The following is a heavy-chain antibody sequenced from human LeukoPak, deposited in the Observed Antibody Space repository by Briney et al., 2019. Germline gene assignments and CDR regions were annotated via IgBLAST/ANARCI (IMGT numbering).Heavy chain of an antibody. D-gene: IGHD1-14*01. CDR2: ISSSSSYI. CDR1: GFTFSSYS. J-gene: IGHJ3*02. Sequence: KAGGSLRLSCAASGFTFSSYSMNWVRQAPGRGLEWVSSISSSSSYIYYADSVKGRFTISRDNAKNSLYLQMNSLRTEDTAVYYCAKSRAPTADPDAFDIWGQGTMVTVSS. V-gene: IGHV3-21*01. CDR3: AKSRAPTADPDAFDI.